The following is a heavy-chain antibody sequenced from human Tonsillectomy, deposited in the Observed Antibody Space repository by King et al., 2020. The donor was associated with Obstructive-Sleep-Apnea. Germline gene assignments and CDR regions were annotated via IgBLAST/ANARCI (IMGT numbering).Heavy chain of an antibody. CDR2: IYCGDSDT. J-gene: IGHJ3*02. Sequence: VQLVESGAEVKKPGESLKISCKGSGYSFTSYWIGWVRQMPGKGLEWMGIIYCGDSDTRYSPSFKGQVTISADKSISTAYLQWSSLKASDTAMYYCARPNPGWGDGFDIWGQGTMVTVSS. CDR3: ARPNPGWGDGFDI. V-gene: IGHV5-51*01. CDR1: GYSFTSYW. D-gene: IGHD6-19*01.